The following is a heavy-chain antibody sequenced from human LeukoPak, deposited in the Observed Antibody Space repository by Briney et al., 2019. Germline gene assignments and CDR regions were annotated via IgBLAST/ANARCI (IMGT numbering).Heavy chain of an antibody. Sequence: GGPLRLSCAASGFTFSSYAMSWVRQAPGKGLEWVSAISGSGGSTYYADSVKGRFTISRDNSKNTLYLQMNSLRAEDTAVYYCAKGHGSGSYPNYFDYWGQGTLVTVSS. V-gene: IGHV3-23*01. CDR2: ISGSGGST. CDR1: GFTFSSYA. CDR3: AKGHGSGSYPNYFDY. J-gene: IGHJ4*02. D-gene: IGHD3-10*01.